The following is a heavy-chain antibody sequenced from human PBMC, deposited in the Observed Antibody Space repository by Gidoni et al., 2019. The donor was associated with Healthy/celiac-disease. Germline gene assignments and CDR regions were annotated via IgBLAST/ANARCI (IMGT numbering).Heavy chain of an antibody. CDR1: GFTLDDYG. Sequence: EVQLVESGGGVVRPGGSLRLSCEASGFTLDDYGMSWVRQAPGKGLELVSGINWNGGSTGSADSVKGRFTISRDNAKNSLYLQMNSLSAEDTALYHCARAYYYDSSGYYSLWGQGTLVTVSS. CDR3: ARAYYYDSSGYYSL. J-gene: IGHJ4*02. D-gene: IGHD3-22*01. V-gene: IGHV3-20*01. CDR2: INWNGGST.